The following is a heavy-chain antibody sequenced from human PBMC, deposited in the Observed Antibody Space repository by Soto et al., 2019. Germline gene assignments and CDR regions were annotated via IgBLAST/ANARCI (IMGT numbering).Heavy chain of an antibody. Sequence: EVQLLESGGDFKQPGGSLRLSCEGSGFNFSNYALNWVRQAPGKRLEWVSVISGNSGTTYYAASVKGRFNISRDNSTKTLYLQMNSLRGDYMAVYYCAKGGEITVFGVRTPVHSWGQGTRVTVSS. CDR1: GFNFSNYA. V-gene: IGHV3-23*01. CDR3: AKGGEITVFGVRTPVHS. J-gene: IGHJ4*02. CDR2: ISGNSGTT. D-gene: IGHD3-3*01.